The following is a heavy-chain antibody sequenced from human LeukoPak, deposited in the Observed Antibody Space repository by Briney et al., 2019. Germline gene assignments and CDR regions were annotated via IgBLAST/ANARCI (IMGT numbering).Heavy chain of an antibody. D-gene: IGHD1-26*01. CDR3: ARDLYSGSPFDY. CDR2: INPNSGGT. V-gene: IGHV1-2*02. Sequence: ASVKVSCEASGYTFTGYYMHWVRQAPGQGLEWMGWINPNSGGTNYAQKFQGRVTMTRDTSISTAYMELSRLRSDDTAVYYCARDLYSGSPFDYRGQGTLVTVSS. CDR1: GYTFTGYY. J-gene: IGHJ4*02.